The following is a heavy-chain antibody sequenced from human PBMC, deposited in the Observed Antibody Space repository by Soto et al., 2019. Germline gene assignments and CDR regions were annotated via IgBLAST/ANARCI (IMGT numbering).Heavy chain of an antibody. J-gene: IGHJ4*02. CDR2: IYYSGST. V-gene: IGHV4-31*03. D-gene: IGHD6-25*01. Sequence: QVQLQESGPGLVKPSQTLSLTCNVSGGSISSGGYYWIWMRQHPGKGLEWIWYIYYSGSTYYNPSLQNRVTISVDTSKNQFSQTLRSVTAADTAVYYCARAGRLYYFDYWGQGTLVPVSS. CDR1: GGSISSGGYY. CDR3: ARAGRLYYFDY.